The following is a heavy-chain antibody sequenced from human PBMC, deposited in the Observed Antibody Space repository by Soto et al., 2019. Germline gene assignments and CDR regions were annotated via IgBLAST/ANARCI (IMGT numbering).Heavy chain of an antibody. CDR1: GFTFSSYA. Sequence: GALRLSCAASGFTFSSYAMGWVRQAPGKGLEWVSAISGSGGSTYYADSVKGRFTISRDNSKNTLYLQMNSLRAEDTAVYYCAKDRGLLWFGELLNWFDPWGQGTLVTVSS. J-gene: IGHJ5*02. CDR3: AKDRGLLWFGELLNWFDP. D-gene: IGHD3-10*01. V-gene: IGHV3-23*01. CDR2: ISGSGGST.